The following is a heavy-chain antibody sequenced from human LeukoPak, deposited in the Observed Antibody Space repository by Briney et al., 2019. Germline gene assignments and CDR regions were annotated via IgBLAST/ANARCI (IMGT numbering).Heavy chain of an antibody. CDR1: GFTFSSYG. CDR2: ISYDGSNK. D-gene: IGHD3-3*01. Sequence: GGSLRLSCAASGFTFSSYGMHWVRQAPGKGLEWVAVISYDGSNKYYADSVKGRFTTSRDNSKNTLYLQMNSLRAEDTAVYYCAGTIFGVVPFDYWGQGTLVTVSS. J-gene: IGHJ4*02. V-gene: IGHV3-30*03. CDR3: AGTIFGVVPFDY.